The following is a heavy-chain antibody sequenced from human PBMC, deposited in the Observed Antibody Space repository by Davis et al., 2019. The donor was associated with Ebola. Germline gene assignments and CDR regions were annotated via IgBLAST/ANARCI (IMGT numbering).Heavy chain of an antibody. V-gene: IGHV1-45*02. CDR3: ASSTLVVIASRTIDAFDI. CDR1: GYTFTYRY. CDR2: ITPFNGNT. D-gene: IGHD2-21*01. Sequence: SVKVSCKASGYTFTYRYLHWVRQAPGQALEWMGWITPFNGNTNYAQKFQDRVTITRDRSMSTAYMELSSLRSEDTAMYCCASSTLVVIASRTIDAFDIWGQGTMVTVSS. J-gene: IGHJ3*02.